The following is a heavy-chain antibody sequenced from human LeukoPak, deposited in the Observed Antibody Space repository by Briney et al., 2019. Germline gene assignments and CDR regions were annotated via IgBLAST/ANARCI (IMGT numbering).Heavy chain of an antibody. CDR3: ARSAYYYDSSGYYPYYFDY. Sequence: GASVKVSCKPSGGTFTSYPISWVRQAPGQGLEWMGGIIPTFGTANYAQKFQGRVTITADESTSTAYMELSSLRSEDTAVYYCARSAYYYDSSGYYPYYFDYWGQGTLVTVSS. CDR1: GGTFTSYP. V-gene: IGHV1-69*13. CDR2: IIPTFGTA. J-gene: IGHJ4*02. D-gene: IGHD3-22*01.